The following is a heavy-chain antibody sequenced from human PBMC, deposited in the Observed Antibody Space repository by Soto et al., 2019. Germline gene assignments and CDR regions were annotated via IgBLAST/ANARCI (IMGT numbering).Heavy chain of an antibody. CDR1: GFTFSSYS. CDR3: ARDRMMDPEEWRVPNWFDP. J-gene: IGHJ5*02. V-gene: IGHV3-21*01. D-gene: IGHD3-16*01. Sequence: GGSLRLSCAASGFTFSSYSMNWVRQAPGKGLEWVSSISSSSSYIYYADSVKGRFTISRDNAKNSLYLQMNSLRAEDTAVYYCARDRMMDPEEWRVPNWFDPWGQGTLVTVSS. CDR2: ISSSSSYI.